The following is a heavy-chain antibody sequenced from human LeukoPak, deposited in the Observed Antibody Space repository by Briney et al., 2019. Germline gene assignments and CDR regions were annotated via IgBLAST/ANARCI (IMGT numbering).Heavy chain of an antibody. CDR3: AKRIAAAGPYFDY. Sequence: PGGSLRLSCAASEFTFSSYAMSWVRQAPGKGLEWVSAISGTGGSTYYADSVKGRFTISRDNSKNTLYLQMNSLRAEDTAVYYCAKRIAAAGPYFDYWGQGTLVTVSS. J-gene: IGHJ4*02. D-gene: IGHD6-13*01. V-gene: IGHV3-23*01. CDR1: EFTFSSYA. CDR2: ISGTGGST.